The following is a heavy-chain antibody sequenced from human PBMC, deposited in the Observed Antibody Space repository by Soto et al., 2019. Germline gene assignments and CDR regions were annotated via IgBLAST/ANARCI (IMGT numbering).Heavy chain of an antibody. Sequence: PSESLSRTSSVSGGTISSGDYDWSWIRQPTGKGLEWIGYIYYSGSTYYNPSLKSRVTISVDTSKNQFSLKLSSVTAADTAVYYCARVIGGYDYYYYYGMDVWGQGTTVT. CDR1: GGTISSGDYD. CDR3: ARVIGGYDYYYYYGMDV. V-gene: IGHV4-30-4*01. D-gene: IGHD5-12*01. J-gene: IGHJ6*02. CDR2: IYYSGST.